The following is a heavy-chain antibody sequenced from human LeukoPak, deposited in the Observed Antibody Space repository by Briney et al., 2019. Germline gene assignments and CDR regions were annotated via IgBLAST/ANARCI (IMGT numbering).Heavy chain of an antibody. CDR1: GGSISSYY. Sequence: SETLSLTCTVSGGSISSYYWSWIRQPPGKGLEWIGYIYYSGSTNYNPSLKSRVTISVDTSKNQFSLKLSSVTAADTAVYYCARSFMVRGVHYGMDVWGQGTTVTVSS. D-gene: IGHD3-10*01. CDR3: ARSFMVRGVHYGMDV. CDR2: IYYSGST. V-gene: IGHV4-59*01. J-gene: IGHJ6*02.